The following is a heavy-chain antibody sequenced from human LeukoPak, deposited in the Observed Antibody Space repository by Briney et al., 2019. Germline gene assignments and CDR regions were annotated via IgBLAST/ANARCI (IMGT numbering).Heavy chain of an antibody. V-gene: IGHV3-7*01. Sequence: GRSLRLSCVGSGFIFSRYWMAWVRQAPGKGLDWVASINQDVSRTPYLDSVNGRFTISRDNAKNSLFLQMNSPRVEDTAVYYCARLKDDVTKLDYWGQGTLVTVSS. J-gene: IGHJ4*02. CDR1: GFIFSRYW. D-gene: IGHD2-8*01. CDR2: INQDVSRT. CDR3: ARLKDDVTKLDY.